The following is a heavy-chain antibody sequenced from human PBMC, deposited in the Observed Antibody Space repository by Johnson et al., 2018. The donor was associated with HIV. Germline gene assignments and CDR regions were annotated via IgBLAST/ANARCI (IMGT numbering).Heavy chain of an antibody. V-gene: IGHV3-66*02. CDR1: GFTVSSNY. Sequence: VQLVESGGGVVQPGRSLRLSCAASGFTVSSNYMSWVRQAPGKGLEWVSVIYGGDRTYYADSVRGRFTISGDTSKNTLHLQMNSLRAEDTAVYYCARGDSRGWDAFDIWGQGTMVTVSS. CDR3: ARGDSRGWDAFDI. CDR2: IYGGDRT. J-gene: IGHJ3*02. D-gene: IGHD6-19*01.